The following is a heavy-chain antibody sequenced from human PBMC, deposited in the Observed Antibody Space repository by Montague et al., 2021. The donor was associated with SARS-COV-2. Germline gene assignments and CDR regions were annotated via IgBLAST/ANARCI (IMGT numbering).Heavy chain of an antibody. Sequence: SETLSLTCAVYGASFSGDDWKRIRLPPGKELESFGEINHSGSTNYNPSLKSRVTMSVDTSKNQFSLKLSSVTAADTAVYYCARGARQGYGFRLGSFDSWGQGTLVTVSS. D-gene: IGHD3-10*01. V-gene: IGHV4-34*01. CDR3: ARGARQGYGFRLGSFDS. CDR1: GASFSGDD. CDR2: INHSGST. J-gene: IGHJ4*02.